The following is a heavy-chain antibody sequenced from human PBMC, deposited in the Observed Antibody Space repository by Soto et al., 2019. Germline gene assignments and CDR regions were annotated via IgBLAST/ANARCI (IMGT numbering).Heavy chain of an antibody. V-gene: IGHV4-30-2*01. J-gene: IGHJ4*02. Sequence: SETLSLTCAVYGGSISSGGYSWSWIRQPPGKGLEWIGYFYHSGSTYYNPSLKSRVTISVDRSKNQFSLKLSSVTAADTAVYYCAAGGGLPRYYWGQGTLVTVSS. CDR2: FYHSGST. CDR3: AAGGGLPRYY. D-gene: IGHD5-12*01. CDR1: GGSISSGGYS.